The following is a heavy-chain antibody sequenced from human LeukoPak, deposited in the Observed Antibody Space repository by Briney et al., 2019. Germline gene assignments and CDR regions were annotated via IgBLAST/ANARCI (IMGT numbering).Heavy chain of an antibody. V-gene: IGHV4-59*08. CDR1: GGSISSYY. Sequence: PSETLSLTCTVSGGSISSYYWSWIRQPPGKGLDWIGYIYYSGSTNYNPSLKSRVTISVDTSKNQFSLKLSSVTAADTAVYYCARHSQWLAIFDYWGQGTLVTVSS. D-gene: IGHD6-19*01. J-gene: IGHJ4*02. CDR2: IYYSGST. CDR3: ARHSQWLAIFDY.